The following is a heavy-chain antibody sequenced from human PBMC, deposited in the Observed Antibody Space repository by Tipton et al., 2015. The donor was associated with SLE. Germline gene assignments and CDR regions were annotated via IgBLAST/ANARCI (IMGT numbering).Heavy chain of an antibody. J-gene: IGHJ5*02. CDR2: IYYSGTT. V-gene: IGHV4-59*11. CDR3: ARGGASSKWLDP. Sequence: GSLRLSCTVSGDSISGQYWSWIRQPPGKGLEWIGYIYYSGTTNYNPSLKRGVTISVDTSKNQFSLKLTSVTAADTAVYYCARGGASSKWLDPWGQGFMVTVPS. D-gene: IGHD2-2*01. CDR1: GDSISGQY.